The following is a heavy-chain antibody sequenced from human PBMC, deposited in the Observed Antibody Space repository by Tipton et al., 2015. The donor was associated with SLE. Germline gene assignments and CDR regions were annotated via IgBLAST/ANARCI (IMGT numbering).Heavy chain of an antibody. CDR2: ISRSSSYI. CDR3: AGASWSYGFFDY. V-gene: IGHV3-21*04. J-gene: IGHJ4*02. CDR1: EFTFSSYT. D-gene: IGHD3-10*01. Sequence: GSLRLSCVGSEFTFSSYTMNWVRQAPGKGLEWVSSISRSSSYIFYADSVRGRFTISRDDARNSVFLQMNSLRADDTAMYYCAGASWSYGFFDYWGQGTLVTVSP.